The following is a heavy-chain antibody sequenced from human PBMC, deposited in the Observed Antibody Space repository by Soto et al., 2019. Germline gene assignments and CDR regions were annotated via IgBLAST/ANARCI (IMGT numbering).Heavy chain of an antibody. J-gene: IGHJ4*03. CDR3: EKSPNFYCRSPCCHKSYCAF. CDR2: ISYDGSDK. D-gene: IGHD2-21*02. V-gene: IGHV3-30*18. Sequence: GGSLRLSGAASGFTFNTYCIHWLRQAPCKGLEWVAVISYDGSDKYYADSVKGRFIISRDNSKNTLYLQMNSLRAEDTAIYYCEKSPNFYCRSPCCHKSYCAFWGQGPLLTVSS. CDR1: GFTFNTYC.